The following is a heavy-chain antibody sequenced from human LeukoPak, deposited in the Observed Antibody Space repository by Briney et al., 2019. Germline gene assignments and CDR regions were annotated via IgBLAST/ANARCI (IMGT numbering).Heavy chain of an antibody. V-gene: IGHV1-24*01. CDR3: ATSSSAFRGRWSSYYFDY. CDR2: FDPEDGET. Sequence: ASVKVSCKVSGYTLTDFCMHWVRQAPGKGLEWMGGFDPEDGETIYAQKFQGRVTMTEDTSTDTAYMGLSSLRSEDTAVYYCATSSSAFRGRWSSYYFDYWGQGTLVTVPS. J-gene: IGHJ4*02. CDR1: GYTLTDFC. D-gene: IGHD6-6*01.